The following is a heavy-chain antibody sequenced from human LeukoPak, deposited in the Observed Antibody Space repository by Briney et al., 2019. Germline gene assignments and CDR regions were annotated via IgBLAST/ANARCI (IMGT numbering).Heavy chain of an antibody. CDR2: TYPDDSET. D-gene: IGHD4-23*01. Sequence: GESLKISCKGSGYSFASYWIGWVRQMPGKGLEWMGITYPDDSETRYSASFQGQVTISADKSISIAYLQWSSLKASDTAMYYCARFLRPSGGLDYWGQGTRVTVSS. V-gene: IGHV5-51*01. CDR1: GYSFASYW. J-gene: IGHJ4*02. CDR3: ARFLRPSGGLDY.